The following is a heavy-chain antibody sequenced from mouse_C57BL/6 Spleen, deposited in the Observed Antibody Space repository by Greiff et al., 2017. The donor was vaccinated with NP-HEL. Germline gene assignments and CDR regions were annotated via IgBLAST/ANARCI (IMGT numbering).Heavy chain of an antibody. CDR1: GYTFTEYT. CDR3: ARHEDRGYGSSPYYFDY. V-gene: IGHV1-62-2*01. J-gene: IGHJ2*01. D-gene: IGHD1-1*01. Sequence: VQLQQSGAELVKPGASVKLSCKASGYTFTEYTIHWVKQRSGQGLEWIGWFYPGSGSIKYNEKFKDKATLTADKSSSTVYMELSRLTSEDSAVYFCARHEDRGYGSSPYYFDYWGQSTTLTVSS. CDR2: FYPGSGSI.